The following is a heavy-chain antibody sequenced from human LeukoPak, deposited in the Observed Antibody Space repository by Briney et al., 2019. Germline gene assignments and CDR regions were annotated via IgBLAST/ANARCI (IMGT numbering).Heavy chain of an antibody. CDR1: GYTFTGYY. CDR2: INPNSGGT. J-gene: IGHJ5*02. V-gene: IGHV1-2*04. CDR3: ARDTYYDSSGWAPAPA. D-gene: IGHD3-22*01. Sequence: ASVKVSCKASGYTFTGYYMHWVRQSPGQGLEWMGWINPNSGGTNYAQKFQGWVTMTRDTSISTAYMELSRLRSDDTAVYYCARDTYYDSSGWAPAPAWGQGTLVTVSS.